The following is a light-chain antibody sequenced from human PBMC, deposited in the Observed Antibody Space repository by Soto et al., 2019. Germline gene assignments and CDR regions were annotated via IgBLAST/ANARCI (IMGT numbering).Light chain of an antibody. J-gene: IGKJ1*01. CDR3: QQYGGSLKCA. Sequence: EIVLTQSPGTLSLSPGERATLSCRASQSIARSYLVWYQQRPGQAPRLLIYATSSRATGIPDRFSGSGSGTDFTRTISRLEPEDFAVYYCQQYGGSLKCAVGQGTKVEIK. CDR2: ATS. CDR1: QSIARSY. V-gene: IGKV3-20*01.